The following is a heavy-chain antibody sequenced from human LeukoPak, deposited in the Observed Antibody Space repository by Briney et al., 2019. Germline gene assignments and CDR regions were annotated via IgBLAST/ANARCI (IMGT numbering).Heavy chain of an antibody. V-gene: IGHV3-30*03. J-gene: IGHJ3*02. CDR1: GFTFSSYG. CDR3: ARDPIAVAGTGAFDI. Sequence: GGSLRLSCAASGFTFSSYGMHWVRQAPGKGLEWVAVISYDGSNKYYADSVKGRFTISRDNSKNTLYLQMNSLRAEDTAVYYCARDPIAVAGTGAFDIWGQGTMVTVSS. D-gene: IGHD6-19*01. CDR2: ISYDGSNK.